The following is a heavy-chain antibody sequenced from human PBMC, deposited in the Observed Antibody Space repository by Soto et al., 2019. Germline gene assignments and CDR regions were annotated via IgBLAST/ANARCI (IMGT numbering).Heavy chain of an antibody. CDR1: GYTFTSYG. J-gene: IGHJ4*02. Sequence: GASVKVSCKASGYTFTSYGISWVRQAPGQRLEWMGWINAGNGNTKYSQKFQGRVTITRDTSASTAYMELGSLRSEDTAVYYCASVSRGSTAMASPYWGQGTLVTVSS. D-gene: IGHD5-18*01. V-gene: IGHV1-3*01. CDR2: INAGNGNT. CDR3: ASVSRGSTAMASPY.